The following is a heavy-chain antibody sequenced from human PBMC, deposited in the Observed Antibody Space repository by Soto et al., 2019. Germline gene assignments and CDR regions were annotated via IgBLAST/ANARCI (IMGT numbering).Heavy chain of an antibody. J-gene: IGHJ5*02. D-gene: IGHD6-13*01. CDR3: ARDPRRIAEAGTAPDGNWFDP. Sequence: SETLSLTCTVSGGSISSGGYYWSWIRQHPGKGLEWIGYIYYSGSTYYNPSLKSRVTISVDTSKNEFSLKLSSVTAADTAVYYCARDPRRIAEAGTAPDGNWFDPWGQGTLVTVSS. CDR1: GGSISSGGYY. V-gene: IGHV4-31*03. CDR2: IYYSGST.